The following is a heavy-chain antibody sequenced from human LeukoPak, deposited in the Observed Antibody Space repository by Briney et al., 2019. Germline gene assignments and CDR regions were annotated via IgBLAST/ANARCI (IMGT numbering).Heavy chain of an antibody. Sequence: GGSLRLSCAASGFTFSSYSMNWVRQAPGKGLEWVSSISSSSSYIYYADSVKGRFTISRDNAKNSLYLQMNSLRAEDTAVYYCARDPQNYYDSSGRLDYWGQGTLVTVSS. CDR3: ARDPQNYYDSSGRLDY. J-gene: IGHJ4*02. CDR1: GFTFSSYS. D-gene: IGHD3-22*01. CDR2: ISSSSSYI. V-gene: IGHV3-21*01.